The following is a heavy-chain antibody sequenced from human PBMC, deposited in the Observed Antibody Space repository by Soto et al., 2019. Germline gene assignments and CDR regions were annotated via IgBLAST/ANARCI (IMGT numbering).Heavy chain of an antibody. CDR2: IWYDGSNK. Sequence: GGSVRLSCAASGFTFSSYGMHWVRQAPGKGLEWVAVIWYDGSNKYYADSVKGRFTIPRDNSKNTLYLQMNSLRAEDTAVYYCARDLRNYYDSSGYYEGGHWFDPWGQGTLVTVSS. D-gene: IGHD3-22*01. V-gene: IGHV3-33*01. CDR1: GFTFSSYG. CDR3: ARDLRNYYDSSGYYEGGHWFDP. J-gene: IGHJ5*02.